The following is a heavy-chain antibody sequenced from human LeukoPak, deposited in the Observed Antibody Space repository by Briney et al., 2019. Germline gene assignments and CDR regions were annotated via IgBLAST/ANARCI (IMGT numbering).Heavy chain of an antibody. D-gene: IGHD2-2*01. Sequence: GGSLRLSCAASGFTFNTYTMNWVRQAPGKGLEWVAVISYDGSNKYYADSVKGRFIISRDNPKNTLYLQMNSLRVEDTAVYYCAKSSWVPAASPSGYWGQGTLVTVSS. V-gene: IGHV3-30*18. CDR2: ISYDGSNK. CDR3: AKSSWVPAASPSGY. J-gene: IGHJ4*02. CDR1: GFTFNTYT.